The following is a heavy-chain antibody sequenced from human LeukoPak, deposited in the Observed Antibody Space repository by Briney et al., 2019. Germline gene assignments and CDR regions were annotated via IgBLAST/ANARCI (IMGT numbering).Heavy chain of an antibody. Sequence: PSETLSLTCTVSGGSISSYYWSWIRQPPGKGLEWIGYIYYSGSTNYNPSLKSRVTISVDTSKNQFSLKLSSVTAADTAVSYCARVTGPGRFDPWGQGTLVTVSS. J-gene: IGHJ5*02. CDR1: GGSISSYY. V-gene: IGHV4-59*01. CDR2: IYYSGST. CDR3: ARVTGPGRFDP. D-gene: IGHD3-10*01.